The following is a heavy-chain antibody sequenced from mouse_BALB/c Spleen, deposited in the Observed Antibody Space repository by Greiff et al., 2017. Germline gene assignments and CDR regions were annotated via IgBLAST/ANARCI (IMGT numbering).Heavy chain of an antibody. CDR3: ARRGVYAMDY. CDR1: GYSITSDYA. CDR2: ISYSGST. J-gene: IGHJ4*01. Sequence: EVKVEESGPGLVKPSQSLSLTCTVTGYSITSDYAWNWIRQFPGNKLEWMGYISYSGSTSYNPSLKSRISITRDTSKNQFFLQLNSVTTEDTATYYCARRGVYAMDYWGQGTSVTVSS. V-gene: IGHV3-2*02.